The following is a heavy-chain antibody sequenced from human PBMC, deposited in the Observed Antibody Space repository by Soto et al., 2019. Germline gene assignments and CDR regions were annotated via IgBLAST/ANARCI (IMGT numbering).Heavy chain of an antibody. CDR3: ATPTVGGGDGDS. Sequence: QVQLQESGPGLVKPSETLSLTCTVSGGSISSYYWSWIRQPPGKGLEWIGYIYYSGSTNYNPSLRSRVTLSVATSKTQFSLKLCSVTAADTAVYYCATPTVGGGDGDSWGQGTLVTVSS. CDR2: IYYSGST. V-gene: IGHV4-59*08. J-gene: IGHJ4*02. CDR1: GGSISSYY. D-gene: IGHD4-17*01.